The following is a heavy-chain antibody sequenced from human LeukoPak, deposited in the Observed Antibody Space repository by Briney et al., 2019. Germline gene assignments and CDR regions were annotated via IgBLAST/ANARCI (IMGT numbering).Heavy chain of an antibody. CDR1: GGSISSSSYY. J-gene: IGHJ4*02. Sequence: SETLSLTCTVSGGSISSSSYYWGWIRQPPGKGLEWIGSIYYSGSTYYNPSLKSRVTISVDTSKNQFSLKLSSVTAADTAVYYCATLGYSYGRVGYYFDYWGQGTLVTVSS. CDR3: ATLGYSYGRVGYYFDY. CDR2: IYYSGST. V-gene: IGHV4-39*01. D-gene: IGHD5-18*01.